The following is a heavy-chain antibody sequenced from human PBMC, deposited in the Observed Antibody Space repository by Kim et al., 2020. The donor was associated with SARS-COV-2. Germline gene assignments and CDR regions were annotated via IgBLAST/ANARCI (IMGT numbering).Heavy chain of an antibody. Sequence: SETLSLTCAVSGGSISSSNWWSWVRQPPGKGLEWIGEIYHSGSTNYNPSLKSRVTISVDKSKNQFSLKLSSVTAADTAVYYCARRPYSSSSFPYYYYGMDVWGQGTTVTVSS. V-gene: IGHV4-4*02. CDR1: GGSISSSNW. CDR3: ARRPYSSSSFPYYYYGMDV. CDR2: IYHSGST. J-gene: IGHJ6*02. D-gene: IGHD6-6*01.